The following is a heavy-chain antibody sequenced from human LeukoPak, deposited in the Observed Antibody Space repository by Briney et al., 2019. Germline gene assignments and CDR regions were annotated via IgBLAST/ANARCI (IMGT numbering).Heavy chain of an antibody. J-gene: IGHJ6*02. CDR1: GYTFTSYD. CDR3: ARVRFSGFWSGYLFMNYGMDV. D-gene: IGHD3-3*01. Sequence: GASVTVSCTASGYTFTSYDINWVRQATGQGLEWMGWMNPNSGNTGYAQKFQGRVTMTRNTSISTAYMELSSLRSEDTAVYYCARVRFSGFWSGYLFMNYGMDVWGQGTTVTVSS. V-gene: IGHV1-8*01. CDR2: MNPNSGNT.